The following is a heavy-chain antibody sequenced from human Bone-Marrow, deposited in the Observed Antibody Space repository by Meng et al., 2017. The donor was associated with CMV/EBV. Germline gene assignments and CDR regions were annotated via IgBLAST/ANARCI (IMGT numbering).Heavy chain of an antibody. V-gene: IGHV3-15*01. CDR2: IKSKTDGGTT. Sequence: ETLSLTCTASGFTFSNAWMSWVRQAPGKGLEWVGRIKSKTDGGTTDYAAPVKGTFTISRDDSKNTLYLQMNSLKTEDTAVYYCTTETYYDILTGGGDYWGQGTLDTVSS. J-gene: IGHJ4*02. D-gene: IGHD3-9*01. CDR3: TTETYYDILTGGGDY. CDR1: GFTFSNAW.